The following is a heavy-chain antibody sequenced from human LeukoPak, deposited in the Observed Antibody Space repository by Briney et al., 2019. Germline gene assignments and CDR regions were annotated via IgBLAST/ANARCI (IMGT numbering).Heavy chain of an antibody. J-gene: IGHJ3*02. Sequence: PGGSLRLSRAASGFTFSYTWMNWVRQAPGKGLEWVGRIKSEVDGGATDYAAPVQGRFTVSRDDSQATLYLQMNSLDIEDTAVYYCTTGGSVIVAGTRAFDIWGQGTMVTVSS. CDR3: TTGGSVIVAGTRAFDI. CDR1: GFTFSYTW. V-gene: IGHV3-15*07. CDR2: IKSEVDGGAT. D-gene: IGHD5-12*01.